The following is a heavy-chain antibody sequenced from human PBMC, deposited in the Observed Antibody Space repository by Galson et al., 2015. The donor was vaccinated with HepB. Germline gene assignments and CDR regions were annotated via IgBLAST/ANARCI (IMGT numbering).Heavy chain of an antibody. D-gene: IGHD3-3*01. V-gene: IGHV4-59*01. CDR2: IYYSGST. Sequence: TLSLTCTVSGGSISSYYWSWIRQPPGKGLEWIGYIYYSGSTNYNPSLKSRVTISVDTSKNQFSLKLSSVTAADTAVYYCASGPRIPLWSGYQGHPFDYWGQGTLVTVSS. CDR1: GGSISSYY. CDR3: ASGPRIPLWSGYQGHPFDY. J-gene: IGHJ4*02.